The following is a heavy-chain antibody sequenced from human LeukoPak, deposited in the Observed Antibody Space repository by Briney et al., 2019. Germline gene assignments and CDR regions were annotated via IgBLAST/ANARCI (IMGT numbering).Heavy chain of an antibody. J-gene: IGHJ6*02. CDR2: IWYDGSNK. CDR1: GFTFSSYG. Sequence: VQPGRSLRLSCAASGFTFSSYGMHWVRQAPGKGLEWVAVIWYDGSNKYYADSVKGRFTISRDNSKNTLYLQMNSLRAEDTAVYYCARDSPGSRWLQPYGVDVWGQGTTVTVSS. CDR3: ARDSPGSRWLQPYGVDV. D-gene: IGHD5-24*01. V-gene: IGHV3-33*01.